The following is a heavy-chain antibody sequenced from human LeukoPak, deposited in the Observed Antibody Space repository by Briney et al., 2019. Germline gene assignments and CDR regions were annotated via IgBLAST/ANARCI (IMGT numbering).Heavy chain of an antibody. V-gene: IGHV1-69*05. J-gene: IGHJ4*02. D-gene: IGHD6-13*01. CDR2: IIPIFGTA. Sequence: GASVKVSCKASGYTFTDYYIHWVRQAPGQGLEWMGGIIPIFGTANYAQKFQGRVTITTDESTSTAYMELSSLRSEDTAVYYCARDYVYSSSWEAFDYWGQGTLVTVSS. CDR1: GYTFTDYY. CDR3: ARDYVYSSSWEAFDY.